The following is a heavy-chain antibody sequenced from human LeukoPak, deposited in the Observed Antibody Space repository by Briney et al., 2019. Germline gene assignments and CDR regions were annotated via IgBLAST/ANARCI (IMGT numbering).Heavy chain of an antibody. CDR1: GFTVSSNY. V-gene: IGHV3-53*01. D-gene: IGHD6-6*01. CDR2: IYSGGST. CDR3: AKDHGGTYSSSSDYYYYYMDV. J-gene: IGHJ6*03. Sequence: GGSLRLSCAASGFTVSSNYMSWVRQAPGKGLEWVSIIYSGGSTFYADSVKGRFTISRDNSKNTLYLQMNSLRAEDTAVYYCAKDHGGTYSSSSDYYYYYMDVWGKGTTVTVSS.